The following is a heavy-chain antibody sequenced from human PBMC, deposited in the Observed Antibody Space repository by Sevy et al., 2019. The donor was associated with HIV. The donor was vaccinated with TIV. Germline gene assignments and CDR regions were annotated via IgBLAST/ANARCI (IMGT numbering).Heavy chain of an antibody. CDR2: ISYDGSNK. Sequence: GGSLRLSCAASGFTFSSYAMHWVRQAPGKGLEWVAVISYDGSNKYYADSVKGRFTISRDNSKNTLYLQMNSLRAEDTAVHYCARGDYYDSSGYFSAFDIWGQGTMVTVSS. V-gene: IGHV3-30-3*01. J-gene: IGHJ3*02. D-gene: IGHD3-22*01. CDR3: ARGDYYDSSGYFSAFDI. CDR1: GFTFSSYA.